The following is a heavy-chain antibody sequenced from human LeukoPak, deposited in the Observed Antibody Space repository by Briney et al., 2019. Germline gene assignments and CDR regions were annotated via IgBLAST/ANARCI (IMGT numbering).Heavy chain of an antibody. Sequence: PSETLSLTCTVSGGSISSGDYYWSWIRQPPGKGLEWIGYIYYSGSTYYNPSLKSRVTISVDTSKNQFSLKLSSVTAADTAVYYCARDRRESSGYYSGYYYYGMDVWGQGTTVTVS. J-gene: IGHJ6*02. D-gene: IGHD3-22*01. CDR2: IYYSGST. CDR1: GGSISSGDYY. V-gene: IGHV4-30-4*01. CDR3: ARDRRESSGYYSGYYYYGMDV.